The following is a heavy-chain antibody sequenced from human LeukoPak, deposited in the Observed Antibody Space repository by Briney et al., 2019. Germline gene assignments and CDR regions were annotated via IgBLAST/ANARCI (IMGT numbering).Heavy chain of an antibody. J-gene: IGHJ4*02. V-gene: IGHV5-51*01. CDR1: RYSFPSYW. Sequence: GESLKISCKGSRYSFPSYWIVWVRQMPGKGLEWMGIIYPGDSDTKYSPSFQGQVTISADKSINTAYLQWTRLKASDPAMYYFARQGDDGYYFDYWGQGTLVTVSS. CDR3: ARQGDDGYYFDY. D-gene: IGHD4-17*01. CDR2: IYPGDSDT.